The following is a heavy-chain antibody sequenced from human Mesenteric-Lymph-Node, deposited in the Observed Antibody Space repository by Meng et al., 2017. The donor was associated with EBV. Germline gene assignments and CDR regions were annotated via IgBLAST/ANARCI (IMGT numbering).Heavy chain of an antibody. Sequence: QVQLQESGPGLVKPSETLSLPCTVSGDFVISDSYYWSWIRQPPGKGLEWIAYIYYSGSTNYNPSLKSRVTISVDTSKNQLSLKLDSVTAADTAVYYCARGGYDPGSFDFWGQGTLVTVSS. V-gene: IGHV4-61*01. D-gene: IGHD5-12*01. CDR3: ARGGYDPGSFDF. CDR2: IYYSGST. J-gene: IGHJ4*02. CDR1: GDFVISDSYY.